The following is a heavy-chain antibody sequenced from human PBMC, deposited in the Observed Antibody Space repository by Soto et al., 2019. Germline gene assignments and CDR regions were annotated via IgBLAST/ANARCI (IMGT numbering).Heavy chain of an antibody. CDR1: GGSLSNYY. CDR3: ARLAPRDGDPRTVRAFDI. V-gene: IGHV4-59*01. CDR2: ISSSGST. Sequence: QLQLQESGPGLVKTSETLSLTCTVSGGSLSNYYWSWIRQTPGKGLEWIAYISSSGSTKYNPSLGSRVNISLDTSKNQFSLKSSSVNAEDTAVYYCARLAPRDGDPRTVRAFDIWGQGTMVTVSS. J-gene: IGHJ3*02. D-gene: IGHD1-1*01.